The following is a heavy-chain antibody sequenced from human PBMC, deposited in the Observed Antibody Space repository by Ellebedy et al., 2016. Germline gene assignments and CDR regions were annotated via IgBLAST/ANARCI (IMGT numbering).Heavy chain of an antibody. CDR3: TRGLLTTVINRAFDY. J-gene: IGHJ4*02. CDR1: RYTFTSYY. CDR2: INPSGGST. D-gene: IGHD4-23*01. Sequence: ASVKVSXKASRYTFTSYYMHWVRQAPGQGLEWMGIINPSGGSTSYAQKFQGRVTMTRDTSTSTVYMELSSLRSEDTAVYYCTRGLLTTVINRAFDYWGQGSLVTVSS. V-gene: IGHV1-46*01.